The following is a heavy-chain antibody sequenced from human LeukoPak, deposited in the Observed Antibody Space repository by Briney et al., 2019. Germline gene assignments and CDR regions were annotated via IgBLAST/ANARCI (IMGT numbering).Heavy chain of an antibody. V-gene: IGHV3-11*01. D-gene: IGHD4-17*01. CDR3: ARGHYGLDS. Sequence: PGGSLRLSCSASGFTFSDYYMSWIRQAPGKGLEWVSYIRSSDTTIYYADSVKGRFTISRDNARNSLYLQMNSLRDEDTAVYYCARGHYGLDSWGQGTLVTVSS. J-gene: IGHJ4*02. CDR2: IRSSDTTI. CDR1: GFTFSDYY.